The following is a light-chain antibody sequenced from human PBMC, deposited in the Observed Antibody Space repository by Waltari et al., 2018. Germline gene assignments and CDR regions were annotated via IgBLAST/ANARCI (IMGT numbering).Light chain of an antibody. Sequence: EIVVTQSPATLSVSPGERVTLSCRASQNVGTSLAWYQQKPGQTPRLSIFGAYSRASGVPARFSGSGSGTDFTLAISSLQSEDFAVYYCQQYEDWPRHSFGGGTKVQIE. V-gene: IGKV3-15*01. CDR3: QQYEDWPRHS. J-gene: IGKJ4*01. CDR1: QNVGTS. CDR2: GAY.